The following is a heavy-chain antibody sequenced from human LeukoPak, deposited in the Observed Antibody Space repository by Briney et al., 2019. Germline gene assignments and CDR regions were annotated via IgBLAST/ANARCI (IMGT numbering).Heavy chain of an antibody. CDR1: GFTFSSYW. CDR3: VRDSYTNTWHFQEKGY. V-gene: IGHV3-7*01. J-gene: IGHJ4*02. CDR2: IRQDGSDK. D-gene: IGHD2-2*02. Sequence: PGGSLRLSCAASGFTFSSYWMTWVRQAPGKGLEWVANIRQDGSDKYYVDSVKGRFTISRDNAKNSLFLQMNSLRVEDTAVYYCVRDSYTNTWHFQEKGYWGQGTLVTVSS.